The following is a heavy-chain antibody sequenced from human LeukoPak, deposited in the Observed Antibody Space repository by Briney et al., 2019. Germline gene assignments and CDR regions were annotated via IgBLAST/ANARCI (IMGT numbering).Heavy chain of an antibody. D-gene: IGHD6-6*01. J-gene: IGHJ4*02. CDR2: ISGSGGST. Sequence: GGSLRLSCAVSGFSVTNNYMSWVRQAPGKGLEWVSRISGSGGSTYYADSVKGRFTISRDNSKNTLYLQMNSLRAEDTAIYYCSKGGATPYGSSPFDYWGQGTLVTVSS. CDR3: SKGGATPYGSSPFDY. V-gene: IGHV3-23*01. CDR1: GFSVTNNY.